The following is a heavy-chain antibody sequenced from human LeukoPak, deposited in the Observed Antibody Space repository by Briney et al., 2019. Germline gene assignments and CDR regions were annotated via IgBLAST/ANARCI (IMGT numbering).Heavy chain of an antibody. CDR1: GGTFSSYA. V-gene: IGHV1-69*13. CDR3: ARDGGSYSYAFDY. J-gene: IGHJ4*02. D-gene: IGHD5-18*01. CDR2: IIPIFGSS. Sequence: ASVKVSCKASGGTFSSYAINWVRQAPGQGLEWMGGIIPIFGSSNYAQKFQGRVTITADESTTTAYMELSSLRSEDTAVYYCARDGGSYSYAFDYWGQGTLVTVSS.